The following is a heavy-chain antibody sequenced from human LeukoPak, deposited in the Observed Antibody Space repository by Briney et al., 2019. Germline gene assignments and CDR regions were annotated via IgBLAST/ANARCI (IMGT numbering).Heavy chain of an antibody. D-gene: IGHD3-10*01. V-gene: IGHV4-61*01. CDR1: GGSVNSRSYY. Sequence: SETLSLTCTVSGGSVNSRSYYWNWIRQPPGKGLEWIGYIYYNGNTNYNPSLKSRVTISVDTSKSQFSLKLTSVTAADTALYYCARDRGDYYGSGTYYLDSFDIWGQGAMVTVSS. CDR3: ARDRGDYYGSGTYYLDSFDI. J-gene: IGHJ3*02. CDR2: IYYNGNT.